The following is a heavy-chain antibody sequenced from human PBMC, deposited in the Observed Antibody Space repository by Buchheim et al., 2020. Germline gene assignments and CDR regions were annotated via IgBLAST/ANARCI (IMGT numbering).Heavy chain of an antibody. V-gene: IGHV4-39*01. CDR2: IYYTGST. Sequence: QLQLQESGPGLVKPSETLSLTCSVSGGSISSSSDYWGWIRQPPGKGLEWIGSIYYTGSTYYNPSLKSRVTISVDTSKNQFSLKLSSVTAADTAVYYCARRGGSYYDSSGYYGGLGFRVHYFDYWGQGTL. CDR3: ARRGGSYYDSSGYYGGLGFRVHYFDY. J-gene: IGHJ4*02. D-gene: IGHD3-22*01. CDR1: GGSISSSSDY.